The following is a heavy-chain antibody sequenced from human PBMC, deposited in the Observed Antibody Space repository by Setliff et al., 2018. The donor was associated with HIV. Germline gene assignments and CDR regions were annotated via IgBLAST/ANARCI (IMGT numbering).Heavy chain of an antibody. D-gene: IGHD4-4*01. J-gene: IGHJ6*03. CDR2: IWFDGTTK. Sequence: PGESLKISCATSGFTFSRYGMHWVRQAPGKGLEWVAVIWFDGTTKYYADSVKGRFSISRARSRNTLFLQMDDLRVEDTAIYFCARVVNPDHSDYYYHYMDVWGKGTAVTVSS. V-gene: IGHV3-30*02. CDR3: ARVVNPDHSDYYYHYMDV. CDR1: GFTFSRYG.